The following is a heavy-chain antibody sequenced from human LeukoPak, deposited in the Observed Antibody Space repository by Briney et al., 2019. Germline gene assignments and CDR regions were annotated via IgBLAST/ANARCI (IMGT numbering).Heavy chain of an antibody. Sequence: GGSLRLSYAASGFTFSSYAMSWVRQAPRKGLEWVSAISGSGATTYYADSVKGRFTISRDNSKNTLYLQMSSLRAEDTAVYYCAKRSGGYSGYDLDYWGQGTLVTVSS. CDR2: ISGSGATT. V-gene: IGHV3-23*01. J-gene: IGHJ4*02. CDR3: AKRSGGYSGYDLDY. D-gene: IGHD5-12*01. CDR1: GFTFSSYA.